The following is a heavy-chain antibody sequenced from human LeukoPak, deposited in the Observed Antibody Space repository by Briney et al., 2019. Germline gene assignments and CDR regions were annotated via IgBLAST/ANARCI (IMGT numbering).Heavy chain of an antibody. D-gene: IGHD2-21*02. CDR2: INPNSGGT. CDR1: GYTFTGYY. V-gene: IGHV1-2*02. CDR3: AREGDWYYFDY. J-gene: IGHJ4*02. Sequence: AASVKVSCNASGYTFTGYYTHWVRQPPGQVLEWMGWINPNSGGTNYAQKFQGRVTMTRDTSISTAYMELSRLRSDDTAVYYCAREGDWYYFDYWGQGTLVTVSS.